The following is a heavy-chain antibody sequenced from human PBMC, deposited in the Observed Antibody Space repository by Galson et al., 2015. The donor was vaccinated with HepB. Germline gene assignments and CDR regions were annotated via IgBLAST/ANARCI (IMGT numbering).Heavy chain of an antibody. D-gene: IGHD5-12*01. CDR2: IYYSGST. Sequence: SETLSLTCTVSGGSISSYYWSWIRQPPGKGLEWIGYIYYSGSTNYNPSLKSRVTISVDTSKNQFSLKLSSVTAADTAVYYCARGGYSGYDQNFDYWGQGTLVTVSS. J-gene: IGHJ4*02. CDR1: GGSISSYY. CDR3: ARGGYSGYDQNFDY. V-gene: IGHV4-59*01.